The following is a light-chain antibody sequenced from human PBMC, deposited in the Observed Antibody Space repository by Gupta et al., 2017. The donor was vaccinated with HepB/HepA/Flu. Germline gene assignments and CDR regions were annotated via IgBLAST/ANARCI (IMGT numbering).Light chain of an antibody. CDR2: DAS. CDR3: QQYGSSPLT. Sequence: EIVLTQSPATLSLSPGERATLSCGASESVRSRYLAWYQHKPGLAPRLLMYDASKRATGIPDRFSGSGSGTDFTLTISRLEPEDFAVYYCQQYGSSPLTFGGGTKVEIK. CDR1: ESVRSRY. V-gene: IGKV3D-20*01. J-gene: IGKJ4*01.